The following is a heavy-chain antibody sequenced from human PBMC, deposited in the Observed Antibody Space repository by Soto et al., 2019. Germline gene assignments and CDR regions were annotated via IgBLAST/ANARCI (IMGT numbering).Heavy chain of an antibody. Sequence: GGSLRLSCAASGFTFSSYAMSWVRQAPGKGLEWVSAISGSGGSTYYADSVKGRFTISRDNSKNTLYLQMNSLRAEDTAVYYCAKDKIGSSGYYPDYWGQGPLVTVYS. V-gene: IGHV3-23*01. D-gene: IGHD3-22*01. CDR1: GFTFSSYA. CDR3: AKDKIGSSGYYPDY. J-gene: IGHJ4*02. CDR2: ISGSGGST.